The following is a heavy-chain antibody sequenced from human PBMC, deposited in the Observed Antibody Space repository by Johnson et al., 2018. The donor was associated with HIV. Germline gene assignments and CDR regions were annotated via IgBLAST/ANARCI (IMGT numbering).Heavy chain of an antibody. J-gene: IGHJ3*02. D-gene: IGHD3-22*01. CDR3: ARGGYYYDSYDAFDI. Sequence: QVHLVESGGGLVQPGGSLRLSCAASGCTFSNFGIHWVRQAPGKGPEWVAVISFDGNLKKYADSVKGRFTISRDNSKNTLYLQMNSLRAEDTAVYYCARGGYYYDSYDAFDIWGQGTMVTVSS. V-gene: IGHV3-30*03. CDR1: GCTFSNFG. CDR2: ISFDGNLK.